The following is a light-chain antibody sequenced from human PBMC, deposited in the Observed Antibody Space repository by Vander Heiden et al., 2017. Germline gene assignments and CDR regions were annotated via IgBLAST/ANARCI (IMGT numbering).Light chain of an antibody. V-gene: IGLV2-11*01. CDR3: CSYAGSL. J-gene: IGLJ2*01. CDR2: DVS. Sequence: ALTQPRSVSGYPGQSVTVSCTETSSNVGGYNYVSWYQQHPGNAPKLMIYDVSKRPSGVPDRFSGSKSGNTASLTISGLQAEDEADYYCCSYAGSLFGGGTKLTVL. CDR1: SSNVGGYNY.